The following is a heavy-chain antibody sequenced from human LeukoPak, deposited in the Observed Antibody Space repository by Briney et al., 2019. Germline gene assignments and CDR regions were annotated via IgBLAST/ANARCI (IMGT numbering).Heavy chain of an antibody. J-gene: IGHJ6*02. CDR3: AKGDIPMEYFYYGVDV. D-gene: IGHD5-18*01. V-gene: IGHV3-33*06. CDR2: IWYDGNNE. Sequence: VQPGTSLRLSCAASGFTISSYGMHWVRQAAGKGLEWVALIWYDGNNEYYADSVKGRFTIPRDNSKNTLYLQMNSLRAEDTAVYYCAKGDIPMEYFYYGVDVWGQGTTVTVSS. CDR1: GFTISSYG.